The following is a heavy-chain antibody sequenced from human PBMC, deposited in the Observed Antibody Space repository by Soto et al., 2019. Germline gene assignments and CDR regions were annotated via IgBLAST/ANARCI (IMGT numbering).Heavy chain of an antibody. Sequence: GGSLRLSCAASGFTFSSYAMSWVRQAPGKGLEWVSAISGSGGSTYYADSVKGRFTISRDNSKNTLYLQMNSLRAEDTAVYYCAKDRTATYYDILTGSYGYWGQGTLVTVSS. J-gene: IGHJ4*02. CDR1: GFTFSSYA. CDR3: AKDRTATYYDILTGSYGY. V-gene: IGHV3-23*01. D-gene: IGHD3-9*01. CDR2: ISGSGGST.